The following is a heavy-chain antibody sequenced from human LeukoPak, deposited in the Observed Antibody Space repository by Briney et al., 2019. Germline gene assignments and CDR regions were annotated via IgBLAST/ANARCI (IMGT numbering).Heavy chain of an antibody. CDR1: GYTFTSYG. CDR2: IGAYNGNT. D-gene: IGHD1-20*01. J-gene: IGHJ5*02. CDR3: AREGTRITGTTRLWFDP. V-gene: IGHV1-18*01. Sequence: ASVKVSCKASGYTFTSYGISWVRQAPGQGLEWMGWIGAYNGNTNYAQKLQGRVTMTTDTSTSTAYMELRSLRSDDTAVYYCAREGTRITGTTRLWFDPWGQGTLVTVSS.